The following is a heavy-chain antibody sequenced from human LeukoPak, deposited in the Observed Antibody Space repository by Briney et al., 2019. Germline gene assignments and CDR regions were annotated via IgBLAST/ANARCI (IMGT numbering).Heavy chain of an antibody. CDR1: GFTFSSYA. D-gene: IGHD6-13*01. CDR3: AKDNDIAAAGVPNWPMDY. V-gene: IGHV3-23*01. Sequence: PGGSLRLSCAASGFTFSSYAMSWVRQAPGKGLEWVSAISGSGGSTYYADSVKGRFTISRGNSKNTLYLQMNSLRAEDTAVYYCAKDNDIAAAGVPNWPMDYWGQGTLVTVSS. J-gene: IGHJ4*02. CDR2: ISGSGGST.